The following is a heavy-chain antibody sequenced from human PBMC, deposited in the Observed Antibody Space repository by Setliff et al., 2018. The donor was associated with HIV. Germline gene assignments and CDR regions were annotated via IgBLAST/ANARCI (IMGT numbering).Heavy chain of an antibody. CDR1: GYNSTSHD. J-gene: IGHJ4*02. Sequence: VASVKVSCKASGYNSTSHDINWVRQAPGQGLEWMGWMNPRSGNTGYARKFQGRVTMTRKTSISTAYMELRSLRSDDTAVYYCARGYCSGTSCYGIYYFDNWGRGTPVTVSS. V-gene: IGHV1-8*01. CDR2: MNPRSGNT. D-gene: IGHD2-2*01. CDR3: ARGYCSGTSCYGIYYFDN.